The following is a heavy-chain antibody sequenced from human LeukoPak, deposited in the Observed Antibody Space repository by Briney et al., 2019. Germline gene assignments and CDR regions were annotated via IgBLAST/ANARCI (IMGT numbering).Heavy chain of an antibody. Sequence: GGSLRLSCAAPGLPFSSFGMHWLRQAPGKGLVWVAFIRYDGSNKYYTDSVKGRFTISRDNSKNTLYLQMNSLRAEDTAVYYCARDGTVTAGPFDPWGGGTLVTVSS. CDR3: ARDGTVTAGPFDP. J-gene: IGHJ5*02. CDR1: GLPFSSFG. D-gene: IGHD4-17*01. V-gene: IGHV3-30*02. CDR2: IRYDGSNK.